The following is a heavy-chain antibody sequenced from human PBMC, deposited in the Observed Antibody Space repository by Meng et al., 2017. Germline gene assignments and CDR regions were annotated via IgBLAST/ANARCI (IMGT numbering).Heavy chain of an antibody. J-gene: IGHJ6*02. CDR1: GYSISSGYY. D-gene: IGHD3-10*01. V-gene: IGHV4-38-2*01. Sequence: SETLSLTCAVPGYSISSGYYWGWIRQPPGKGLEWIGSIYHSGSTYYNPSLKSRVTISVDTSKNQFSLKLGSVTAADTAVYYCARGFYYYGSGSYAVSHYYYGMDVWGQGTTVTVSS. CDR3: ARGFYYYGSGSYAVSHYYYGMDV. CDR2: IYHSGST.